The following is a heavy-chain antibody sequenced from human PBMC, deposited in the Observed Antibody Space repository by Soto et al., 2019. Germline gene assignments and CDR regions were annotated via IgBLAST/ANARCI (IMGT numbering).Heavy chain of an antibody. J-gene: IGHJ4*02. D-gene: IGHD2-21*02. CDR1: GFTFSSYS. Sequence: EVQLVESGGGLVKPGGSLRLSCAASGFTFSSYSMNWVRQAPGKGLEWVSSISSSSSYIYYADSVKGRFTISRDNAKNSLYLRMNSLRAEDTAVYYCARAYCGGDCNQPLDYWGQGTLVTVSS. CDR3: ARAYCGGDCNQPLDY. CDR2: ISSSSSYI. V-gene: IGHV3-21*01.